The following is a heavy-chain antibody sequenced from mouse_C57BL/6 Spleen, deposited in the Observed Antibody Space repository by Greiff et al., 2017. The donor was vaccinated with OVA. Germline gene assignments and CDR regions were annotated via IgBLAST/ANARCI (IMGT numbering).Heavy chain of an antibody. V-gene: IGHV1-53*01. D-gene: IGHD2-5*01. CDR2: INPSNGGT. CDR3: ARSDSNYPLFAY. J-gene: IGHJ3*01. Sequence: QVQLQQSGTELVKPGASVKLSCKASGYTFTSYWMHWVKQRPGQGLEWIGNINPSNGGTNYNEKFKSKATLTVDKSSSTAYMQLSSLTSEDSAVYYCARSDSNYPLFAYWGQGTLVTVSA. CDR1: GYTFTSYW.